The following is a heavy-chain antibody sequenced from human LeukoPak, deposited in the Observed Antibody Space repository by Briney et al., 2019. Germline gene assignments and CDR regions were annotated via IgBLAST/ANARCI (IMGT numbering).Heavy chain of an antibody. D-gene: IGHD2-21*01. Sequence: GGSLRLSCAASGFTFSSYSMNWVRQAPGKGLEWVAVISYDGSNKYYADSVKGRFTISRDNSKNTLYLQMNSLRAEDTAVYYCAKGNMLWWPGGLYYFDYWGQGTLVTVSS. J-gene: IGHJ4*02. CDR2: ISYDGSNK. V-gene: IGHV3-30*18. CDR1: GFTFSSYS. CDR3: AKGNMLWWPGGLYYFDY.